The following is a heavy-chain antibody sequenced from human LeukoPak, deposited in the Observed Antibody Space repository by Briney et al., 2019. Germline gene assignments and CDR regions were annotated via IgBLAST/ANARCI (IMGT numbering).Heavy chain of an antibody. CDR1: GFTFSSYG. Sequence: GGSLRLSCAASGFTFSSYGMHWVRQAPGKGLEWVAFIRYDGNNKYYADSVKGRFTISRDNSKNTLYVQMNSLRAEDTAVYYCAKDRGRELKLFDYWGQGTLVTVSS. J-gene: IGHJ4*02. D-gene: IGHD1-26*01. V-gene: IGHV3-30*02. CDR2: IRYDGNNK. CDR3: AKDRGRELKLFDY.